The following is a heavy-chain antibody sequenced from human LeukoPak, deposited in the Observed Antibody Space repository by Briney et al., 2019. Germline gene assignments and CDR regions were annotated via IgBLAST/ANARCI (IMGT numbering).Heavy chain of an antibody. CDR3: AKVSNIVVVTATFDY. J-gene: IGHJ4*02. V-gene: IGHV3-23*01. CDR1: GFTFSSYA. D-gene: IGHD2-21*02. Sequence: GGSLRLSCAASGFTFSSYAMSWVRQAPGKGLEWVSAISGSGGSTYYADSVKGRFTISRDNSKNTLYLQMNSLRAEDTAVYYCAKVSNIVVVTATFDYWGQGTLVTVSS. CDR2: ISGSGGST.